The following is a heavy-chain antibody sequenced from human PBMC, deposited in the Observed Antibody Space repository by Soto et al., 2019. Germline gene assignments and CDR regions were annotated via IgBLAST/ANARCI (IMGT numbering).Heavy chain of an antibody. CDR2: INAGNGNT. CDR3: AKDPNDSSAHEHHYYYGLHG. CDR1: GYTFTSYG. V-gene: IGHV1-3*01. D-gene: IGHD3-22*01. Sequence: ASVKVSCKASGYTFTSYGVHWVRQAPGQRLEWTGWINAGNGNTKYSEKFQGRVTITRDTSASTAYLELSSLRSEDTAVYYCAKDPNDSSAHEHHYYYGLHGRGQGTTVTVS. J-gene: IGHJ6*02.